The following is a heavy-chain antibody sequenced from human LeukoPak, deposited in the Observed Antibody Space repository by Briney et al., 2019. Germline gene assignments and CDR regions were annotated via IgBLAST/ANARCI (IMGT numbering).Heavy chain of an antibody. CDR3: ARDSHSSGWYLPDY. J-gene: IGHJ4*02. CDR2: INPNSGGT. CDR1: GYTFTDYY. D-gene: IGHD6-19*01. V-gene: IGHV1-2*02. Sequence: GASVTVSCTASGYTFTDYYMHWVRQAPGRGLEWMGWINPNSGGTDYAQKFQGRVTMTRDTSISTAYMELSSLRSDDTAVYYCARDSHSSGWYLPDYWGQGTLVTVSS.